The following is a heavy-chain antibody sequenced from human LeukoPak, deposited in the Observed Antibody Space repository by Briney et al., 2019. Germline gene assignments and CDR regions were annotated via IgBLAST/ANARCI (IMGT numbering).Heavy chain of an antibody. CDR2: ISSSSDTI. J-gene: IGHJ4*02. Sequence: GGSLRLSCAVSGFTFSSYSMNWVRQAPGKGLEWVSYISSSSDTIYYADSVKGRFTISRDNSKNTLYLQMNSLRAEDTAVYYCAKGRNGRYYDSSGHFDYWGQGTLVTVSS. V-gene: IGHV3-48*01. CDR1: GFTFSSYS. D-gene: IGHD3-22*01. CDR3: AKGRNGRYYDSSGHFDY.